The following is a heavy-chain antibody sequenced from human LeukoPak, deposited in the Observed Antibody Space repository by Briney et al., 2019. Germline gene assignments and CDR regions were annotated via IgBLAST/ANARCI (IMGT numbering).Heavy chain of an antibody. CDR3: AGGEGGGSSGWYEEVYYFDY. CDR2: IIPIFGTA. V-gene: IGHV1-69*05. J-gene: IGHJ4*02. D-gene: IGHD6-19*01. CDR1: GGTFSSYA. Sequence: SVKVSCKASGGTFSSYAISWVRQAPGQGLEWMGRIIPIFGTANYAQKFQGRVTITTDESTSTAYMELSSLRSEDTAVYYCAGGEGGGSSGWYEEVYYFDYWGQGPLVTVSS.